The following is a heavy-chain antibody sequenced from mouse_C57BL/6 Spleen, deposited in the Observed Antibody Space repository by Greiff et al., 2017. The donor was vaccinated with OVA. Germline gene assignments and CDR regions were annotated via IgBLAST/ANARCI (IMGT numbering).Heavy chain of an antibody. J-gene: IGHJ4*01. CDR2: IYPGSGST. D-gene: IGHD2-4*01. CDR3: ARDDYDLNYYAMDY. V-gene: IGHV1-55*01. CDR1: GYTFTSYW. Sequence: QVQLQQSGAELVKPGASVKMSCKASGYTFTSYWITWVKQRPGQGLEWIGDIYPGSGSTNYNEKFKSKATLTVDTSSSTAYMQLSRLTSEDSAVYYCARDDYDLNYYAMDYWGQGTSVTVSS.